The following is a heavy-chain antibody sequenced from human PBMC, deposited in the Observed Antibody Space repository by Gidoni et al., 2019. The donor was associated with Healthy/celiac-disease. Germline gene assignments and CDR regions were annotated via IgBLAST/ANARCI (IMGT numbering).Heavy chain of an antibody. CDR1: GYTFTSYD. V-gene: IGHV1-8*01. CDR3: ARGLGYCSGGSCSGY. D-gene: IGHD2-15*01. J-gene: IGHJ4*02. Sequence: QVQLVQSGAEVKKPGASVKVSCKASGYTFTSYDIHWVRQATGQGLEWMGWMNPNSGNTGYAQKCQGRVTMTRDTSITTAYMELSSLKSEDAAVYYCARGLGYCSGGSCSGYWGQGTLVTVSS. CDR2: MNPNSGNT.